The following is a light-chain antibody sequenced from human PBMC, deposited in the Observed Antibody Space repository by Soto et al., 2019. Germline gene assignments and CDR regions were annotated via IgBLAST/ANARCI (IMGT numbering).Light chain of an antibody. V-gene: IGKV1-17*01. CDR3: LQHYRYHRT. J-gene: IGKJ1*01. CDR2: DAS. Sequence: DIHMTQSPSSVSASVGDRVTLSCRASQAISKDLVWYQQKTGKAPKRLIYDASSLQSRVQSSFSGSGSGTEFTLTISRMQTEDSATYDCLQHYRYHRTVGQGTKGDIK. CDR1: QAISKD.